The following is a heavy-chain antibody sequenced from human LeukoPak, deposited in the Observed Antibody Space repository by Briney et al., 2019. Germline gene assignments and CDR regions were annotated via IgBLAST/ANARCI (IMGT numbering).Heavy chain of an antibody. V-gene: IGHV3-21*01. D-gene: IGHD2-15*01. CDR3: ARAAAVVVLAATRNNWFGP. CDR1: GFTFSSYS. CDR2: ISSGTSYI. Sequence: PGGSLRLSCAASGFTFSSYSMNWVRQAPGKGLEWVSSISSGTSYIYYADSVKGRFTISRDNSKNTLYLQMNSLRAEDTAVYYCARAAAVVVLAATRNNWFGPWGQGTLVTVSS. J-gene: IGHJ5*02.